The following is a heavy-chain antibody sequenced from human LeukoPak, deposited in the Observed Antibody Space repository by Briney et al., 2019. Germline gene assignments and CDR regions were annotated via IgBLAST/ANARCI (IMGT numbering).Heavy chain of an antibody. CDR3: VRHNAARAFDI. Sequence: GGSLRLSCAASGFTFSSFWMHWVRQAPGKGLVWVSRVSDDGSTTTYADSVKGRFTISRDNAKNTLYLLLNSLRPDDTAVYYCVRHNAARAFDIWGQGTMVIVSS. D-gene: IGHD1-1*01. V-gene: IGHV3-74*03. J-gene: IGHJ3*02. CDR1: GFTFSSFW. CDR2: VSDDGSTT.